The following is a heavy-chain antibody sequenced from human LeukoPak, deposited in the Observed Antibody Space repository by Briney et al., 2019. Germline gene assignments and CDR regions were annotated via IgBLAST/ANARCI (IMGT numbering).Heavy chain of an antibody. CDR3: TRDKGWELLVYFDY. D-gene: IGHD1-26*01. CDR1: GFTFGDYA. J-gene: IGHJ4*02. Sequence: PGGSLRLSCTASGFTFGDYAMSWFRQAPGKGLEWVGFIRSKAYGGTTEYAAPVKGRFTISRDDSKSIAYLQMNSLKTEDTAVCYCTRDKGWELLVYFDYWGQGTLVTVSS. V-gene: IGHV3-49*03. CDR2: IRSKAYGGTT.